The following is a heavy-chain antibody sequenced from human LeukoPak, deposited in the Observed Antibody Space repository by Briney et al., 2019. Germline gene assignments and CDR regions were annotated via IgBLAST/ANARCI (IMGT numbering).Heavy chain of an antibody. V-gene: IGHV3-23*01. J-gene: IGHJ5*02. CDR3: AKDQQNLVWGWFDP. CDR1: GFTFSYYA. D-gene: IGHD6-13*01. Sequence: TGGSLRLSCAASGFTFSYYAMNWARQVPGKGLEWVSAISGSGGSTYYADSVKGRFTISRDNSKNTLYLQMNSLRAEDTAVYSCAKDQQNLVWGWFDPWGQGTLVTVSS. CDR2: ISGSGGST.